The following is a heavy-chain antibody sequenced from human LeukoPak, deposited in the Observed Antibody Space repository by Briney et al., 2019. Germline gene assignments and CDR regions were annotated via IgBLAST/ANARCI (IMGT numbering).Heavy chain of an antibody. CDR3: AKDPSLHLTGYYQYYFDY. Sequence: GGSLRLSCAAPGFTFDDYAMHWVRQAPGKGLEWVSGISWNSGSIGYADSVKGRFTISRDNAKNSLYLQMNSLRAEDTALYYCAKDPSLHLTGYYQYYFDYWGQGTLVTVSS. CDR2: ISWNSGSI. J-gene: IGHJ4*02. D-gene: IGHD3-9*01. V-gene: IGHV3-9*01. CDR1: GFTFDDYA.